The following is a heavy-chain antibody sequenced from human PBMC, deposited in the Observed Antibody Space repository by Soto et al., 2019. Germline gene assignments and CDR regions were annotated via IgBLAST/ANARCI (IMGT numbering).Heavy chain of an antibody. CDR2: ISSSGGST. J-gene: IGHJ6*02. V-gene: IGHV3-23*01. CDR3: AKDAYYYGSGSYSHYYGMDV. Sequence: GGSLRLSCAASGFTFSSYGMSWVRQGPRKGLEWVSTISSSGGSTSCADSVKGRFTISRDNSKNTLYLQMNSLRAEDTAVYYCAKDAYYYGSGSYSHYYGMDVWGQGTTVTVSS. CDR1: GFTFSSYG. D-gene: IGHD3-10*01.